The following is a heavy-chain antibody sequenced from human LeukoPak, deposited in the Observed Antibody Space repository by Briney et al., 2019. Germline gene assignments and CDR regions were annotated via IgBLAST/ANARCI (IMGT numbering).Heavy chain of an antibody. D-gene: IGHD5-12*01. CDR3: ARVEVATARGVFDI. J-gene: IGHJ3*02. Sequence: SETLSLTCTVSGGSISSYYWSWIRQPPGKGLEWIGYIYYSGSTNYNPSLKSRVTISVDTSKNQFSLKLSSVTAADTAVYYCARVEVATARGVFDIGGQGTMVTVSS. V-gene: IGHV4-59*01. CDR1: GGSISSYY. CDR2: IYYSGST.